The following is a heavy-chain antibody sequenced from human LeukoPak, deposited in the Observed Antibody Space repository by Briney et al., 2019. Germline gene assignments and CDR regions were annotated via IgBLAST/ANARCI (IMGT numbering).Heavy chain of an antibody. CDR3: ARSVVVTAIRVFDY. CDR2: IYSGGST. CDR1: GFTVSSNY. J-gene: IGHJ4*02. D-gene: IGHD2-21*02. Sequence: GGSLRLSCAASGFTVSSNYMSWVRQAPGKGLEWVSVIYSGGSTYYADSVKGRFTISRDKSKNTLYLQMNSLRVEDTAVYYCARSVVVTAIRVFDYWGQGTLVTVSS. V-gene: IGHV3-66*01.